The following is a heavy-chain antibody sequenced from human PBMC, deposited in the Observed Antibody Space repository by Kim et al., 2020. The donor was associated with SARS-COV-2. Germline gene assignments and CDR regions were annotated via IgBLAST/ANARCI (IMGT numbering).Heavy chain of an antibody. CDR3: AGGGCSSTSCYWDYYYYGMDV. V-gene: IGHV1-3*01. CDR2: INAGNGNT. CDR1: GYTFTSYA. J-gene: IGHJ6*02. D-gene: IGHD2-2*01. Sequence: ASVKVSCKASGYTFTSYAMHWVRQAPGQRLEWMGWINAGNGNTKYSQKFQGRVTITRDTSASTAYMELSSLRSEDTAVYYCAGGGCSSTSCYWDYYYYGMDVWGQGTTVTVSS.